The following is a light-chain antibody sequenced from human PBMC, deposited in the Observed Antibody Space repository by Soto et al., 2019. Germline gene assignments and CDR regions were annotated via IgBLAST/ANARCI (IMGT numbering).Light chain of an antibody. Sequence: EILLTQSPVTLSLSPGERATLSCRASQSVNIYLAWYQQKPGQAPRLLIFGASYRATGIPARFSGSGSGTEFNLTISSLQSEDFAVYFCQQYDDWLRLTFGGGTKVDIK. CDR3: QQYDDWLRLT. V-gene: IGKV3D-15*01. CDR1: QSVNIY. J-gene: IGKJ4*01. CDR2: GAS.